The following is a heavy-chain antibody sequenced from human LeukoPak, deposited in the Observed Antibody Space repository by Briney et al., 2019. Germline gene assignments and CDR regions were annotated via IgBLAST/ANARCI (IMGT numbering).Heavy chain of an antibody. CDR3: ARAGYSYGYLGYFDY. CDR1: GYTFSIYI. Sequence: ASVKVSRKASGYTFSIYIIAWVRQARGQEREWMGWISAYNGNTHYAQKVQGRVTMTTDTSTSTANMELRSLRSDDTAVYYCARAGYSYGYLGYFDYWGQGTPVTVSS. CDR2: ISAYNGNT. D-gene: IGHD5-18*01. V-gene: IGHV1-18*01. J-gene: IGHJ4*02.